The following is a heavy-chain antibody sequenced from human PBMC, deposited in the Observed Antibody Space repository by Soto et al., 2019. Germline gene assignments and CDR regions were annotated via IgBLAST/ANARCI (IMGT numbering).Heavy chain of an antibody. CDR2: ISSNGGST. CDR1: GFTFSSYA. V-gene: IGHV3-64D*08. CDR3: VKGAITIFGVVPPYYYGMDV. D-gene: IGHD3-3*01. Sequence: PGGSLRLSCSASGFTFSSYAMHWVRQAPGKGLEYVSAISSNGGSTYYADSVKGRFTISRDNSKNTLYLQMSSLRAEDTAVYYCVKGAITIFGVVPPYYYGMDVRGQGTSVTVSS. J-gene: IGHJ6*02.